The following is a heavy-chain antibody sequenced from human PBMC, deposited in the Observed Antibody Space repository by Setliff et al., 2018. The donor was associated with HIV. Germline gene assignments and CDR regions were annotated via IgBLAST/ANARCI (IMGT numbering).Heavy chain of an antibody. J-gene: IGHJ4*02. CDR3: ARRPPLTTGREYYFDF. Sequence: SETLSLTCTVSGGSISSYYWSWLRQPPGKELEWIGYFYTSGSTNYNPSLKSRVTISIDTSKNQFSPKLNAVTAADTAVYYCARRPPLTTGREYYFDFWGQGTLVTVSA. V-gene: IGHV4-4*09. CDR2: FYTSGST. D-gene: IGHD1-1*01. CDR1: GGSISSYY.